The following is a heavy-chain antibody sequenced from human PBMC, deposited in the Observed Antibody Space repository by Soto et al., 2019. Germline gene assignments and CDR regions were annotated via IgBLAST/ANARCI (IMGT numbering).Heavy chain of an antibody. CDR2: INPKSGGT. CDR1: GYTFSAYY. Sequence: QVHLVQSGAEVKKPGASVKVSCKTSGYTFSAYYMHWVRQAPGQGLEWMGWINPKSGGTLYAQKFQGRVTMTRETSISTAYMELSRLRSDDTAVYYCGRGGTFAYDTSGYSVYWGQGTLVTVSS. CDR3: GRGGTFAYDTSGYSVY. J-gene: IGHJ4*02. V-gene: IGHV1-2*02. D-gene: IGHD3-22*01.